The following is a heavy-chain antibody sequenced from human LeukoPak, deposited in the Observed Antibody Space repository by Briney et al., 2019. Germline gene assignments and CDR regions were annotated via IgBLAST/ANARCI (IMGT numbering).Heavy chain of an antibody. D-gene: IGHD2-2*01. Sequence: ASVKVSFKASGYSFTAQYMHWLRQAPGQGLEWMGWINPHNGDTKYAQSFLGRLIMTRDTSTTTAYMELSSLRSDDTSVYFCASYPRSVSTPPFDYWGQGTLVTASS. V-gene: IGHV1-2*02. J-gene: IGHJ4*02. CDR2: INPHNGDT. CDR1: GYSFTAQY. CDR3: ASYPRSVSTPPFDY.